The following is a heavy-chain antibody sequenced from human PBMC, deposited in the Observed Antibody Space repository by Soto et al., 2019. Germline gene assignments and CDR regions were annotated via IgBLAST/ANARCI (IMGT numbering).Heavy chain of an antibody. CDR2: IYYSGST. D-gene: IGHD3-3*01. CDR1: GGSISSGGYY. Sequence: SETLSLTCTVSGGSISSGGYYWSWIRQHPGKGLEWIGYIYYSGSTYYNPSLKSRVTISVDTSKNQFSLRLSSVTAADTAVYYCARGAYYDFWSGFLVYMDVWGKGTTVTVSS. V-gene: IGHV4-31*03. J-gene: IGHJ6*03. CDR3: ARGAYYDFWSGFLVYMDV.